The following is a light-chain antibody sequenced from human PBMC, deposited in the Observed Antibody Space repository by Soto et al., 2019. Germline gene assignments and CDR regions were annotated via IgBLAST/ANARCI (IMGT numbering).Light chain of an antibody. J-gene: IGKJ4*01. CDR2: GAS. CDR1: QSVSSN. CDR3: QQYNNWPPLT. Sequence: EIVMTQSPATPSVSPGERATLSFRASQSVSSNLAWYQQKPGQAPKLLIYGASTRATGIPARFSGSGSGTEFTLTISSLQSEDFAVYYCQQYNNWPPLTFGGGTKVDIK. V-gene: IGKV3-15*01.